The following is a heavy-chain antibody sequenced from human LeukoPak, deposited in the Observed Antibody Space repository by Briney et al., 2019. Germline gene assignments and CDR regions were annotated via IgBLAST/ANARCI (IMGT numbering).Heavy chain of an antibody. D-gene: IGHD3-10*02. J-gene: IGHJ6*04. CDR2: INSDGSHT. Sequence: PGGSLRLSCTASGFTFRDYTMSWVRQAPGKGLVWVSRINSDGSHTNYADSVKGRFTISRDNAKNTLYLQMNSLRAEDTAVYYCAELGITMIGGVWGKGTTVTISS. CDR3: AELGITMIGGV. CDR1: GFTFRDYT. V-gene: IGHV3-74*01.